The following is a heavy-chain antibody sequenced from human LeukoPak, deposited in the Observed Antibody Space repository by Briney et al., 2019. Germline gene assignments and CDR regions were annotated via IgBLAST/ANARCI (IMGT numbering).Heavy chain of an antibody. D-gene: IGHD3-10*01. J-gene: IGHJ4*02. V-gene: IGHV3-23*01. CDR3: AKAPYCYGSGSGIDY. CDR2: ISGSGGST. Sequence: PGGSLRLSCAASGFTFSSYAMSWVRQAPGKGLEWVSAISGSGGSTYYADSVKGRFTISRDNSKNTLYLQMNSLRAEDTAVYYCAKAPYCYGSGSGIDYWGQGTLVTVSS. CDR1: GFTFSSYA.